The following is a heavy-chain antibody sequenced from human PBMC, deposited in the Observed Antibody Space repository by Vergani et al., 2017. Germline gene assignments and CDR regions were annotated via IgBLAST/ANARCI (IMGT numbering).Heavy chain of an antibody. J-gene: IGHJ4*02. Sequence: QVQLVQSGAEVKKPGASVKVSCKASGGTFSSYTISWVRQAPGQGLEWMGRIIPILGIANYAQKFQGRVTITADKSTSTAYMELSSLRSEDTAVYYCARDQPYLSSGWYPFDYWGQGTLVTVSS. D-gene: IGHD6-19*01. CDR3: ARDQPYLSSGWYPFDY. CDR2: IIPILGIA. CDR1: GGTFSSYT. V-gene: IGHV1-69*09.